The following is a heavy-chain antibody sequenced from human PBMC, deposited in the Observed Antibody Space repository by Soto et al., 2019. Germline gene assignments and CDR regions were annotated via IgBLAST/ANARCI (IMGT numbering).Heavy chain of an antibody. D-gene: IGHD6-6*01. J-gene: IGHJ4*02. Sequence: QVQLQQWGAGLLKPSETLSLTCAVYGGSFSGYYWSWIRQPPGKGLEWIGEINHSGSTNYNQSLKSRVTISVDTSKNQFSLKLSSVTAADTAVYYCARVKLVSVIDYWGQGTLVTVSS. V-gene: IGHV4-34*01. CDR3: ARVKLVSVIDY. CDR1: GGSFSGYY. CDR2: INHSGST.